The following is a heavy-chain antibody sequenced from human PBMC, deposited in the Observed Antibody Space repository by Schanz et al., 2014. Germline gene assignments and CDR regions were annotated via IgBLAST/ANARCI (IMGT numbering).Heavy chain of an antibody. V-gene: IGHV3-48*01. Sequence: EVKLVESGGGAVRPGGSLRLSCAASGFIFSNYGMHWVRQAPGKGLEWLSYIATSSSTRHYADSVKGRVTISRDNAKNSVSLQMRRLRVEDTAVYYCASGVHVSSLQKGLQFWGRGTLVIVSS. J-gene: IGHJ1*01. CDR1: GFIFSNYG. D-gene: IGHD3-10*01. CDR3: ASGVHVSSLQKGLQF. CDR2: IATSSSTR.